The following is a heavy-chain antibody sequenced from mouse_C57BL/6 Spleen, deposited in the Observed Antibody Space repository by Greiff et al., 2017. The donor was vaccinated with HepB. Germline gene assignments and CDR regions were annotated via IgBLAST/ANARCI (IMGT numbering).Heavy chain of an antibody. J-gene: IGHJ1*03. CDR1: GFTFTDYY. CDR3: ARYPYYYGSRDWYFDV. Sequence: EVKLMESGGGLVQPGGSLSLSCAASGFTFTDYYMSWVRQPPGKALEWLGFIRNKANGYTTEYSASVKGQFTISRDNSQSILYLQMNALRAEDSATYYCARYPYYYGSRDWYFDVWGTGTTVTVSS. D-gene: IGHD1-1*01. CDR2: IRNKANGYTT. V-gene: IGHV7-3*01.